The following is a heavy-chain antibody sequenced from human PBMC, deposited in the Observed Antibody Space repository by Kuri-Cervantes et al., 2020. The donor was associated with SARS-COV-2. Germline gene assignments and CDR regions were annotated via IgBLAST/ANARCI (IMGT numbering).Heavy chain of an antibody. CDR3: ARQAWLFHFDY. J-gene: IGHJ4*02. Sequence: SETLSLTCNISSGSISSYYWSWIRQPPGEGLEWIGYIYYSGTTNYNPSLKSRVAISVDTSKNQFSLNLTSVTAADTAVYYCARQAWLFHFDYWGQGTLVTVSS. V-gene: IGHV4-59*08. CDR1: SGSISSYY. D-gene: IGHD6-19*01. CDR2: IYYSGTT.